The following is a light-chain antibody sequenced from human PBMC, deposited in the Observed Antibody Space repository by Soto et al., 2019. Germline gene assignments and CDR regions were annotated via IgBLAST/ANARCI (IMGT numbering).Light chain of an antibody. CDR3: QQYNNWPRT. Sequence: EIVMTQSPATLSVSPGERATVSCRASQGVSSNLAWYQQKPGQAPRLLIYGASTRATGIPARFSGSGSGTEFTLTIGSLQSEDFAVYYCQQYNNWPRTVGQGTKLEIK. V-gene: IGKV3-15*01. J-gene: IGKJ2*01. CDR1: QGVSSN. CDR2: GAS.